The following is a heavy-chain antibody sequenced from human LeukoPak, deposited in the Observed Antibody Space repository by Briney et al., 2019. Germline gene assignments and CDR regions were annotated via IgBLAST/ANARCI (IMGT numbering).Heavy chain of an antibody. CDR3: ARSYCSSTSCYEVYHFDY. V-gene: IGHV4-38-2*02. CDR1: GYPISSGYY. J-gene: IGHJ4*02. Sequence: SETLSLTCTVSGYPISSGYYWGWIRQPPGKGLEWIGSIYHSGSTYYNPSLKSRVTISVDTSKNQFSLKLSSVTAADTAVYYCARSYCSSTSCYEVYHFDYWGQGTLVTVSS. CDR2: IYHSGST. D-gene: IGHD2-2*01.